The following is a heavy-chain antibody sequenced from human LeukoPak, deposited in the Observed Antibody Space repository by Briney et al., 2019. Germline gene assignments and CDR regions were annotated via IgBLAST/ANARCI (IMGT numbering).Heavy chain of an antibody. D-gene: IGHD6-13*01. Sequence: SSVKVSCKASGGTFSSYTISWVRQAPGQGLEWMGGIIPILGIANNAQKFQGRVTITADKSTSTAYMELSSLRSEDTAVYYCAREEAAAGYYYYGMDVWGQGTTVTVSS. CDR3: AREEAAAGYYYYGMDV. J-gene: IGHJ6*02. CDR1: GGTFSSYT. CDR2: IIPILGIA. V-gene: IGHV1-69*10.